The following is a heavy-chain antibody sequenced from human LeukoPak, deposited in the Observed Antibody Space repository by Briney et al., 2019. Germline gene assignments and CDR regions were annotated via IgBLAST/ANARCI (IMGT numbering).Heavy chain of an antibody. CDR2: IIPIFGTA. J-gene: IGHJ3*02. D-gene: IGHD3-22*01. CDR1: GGTFSSYA. V-gene: IGHV1-69*13. CDR3: ARLGYDMNAFDI. Sequence: SVKVSCKASGGTFSSYAISWVRQAPGQGLEWMGGIIPIFGTANYAQKFQGRVTITADESTSTAYMELSSLRSEDTAVYYCARLGYDMNAFDIWGQRTMVTVSS.